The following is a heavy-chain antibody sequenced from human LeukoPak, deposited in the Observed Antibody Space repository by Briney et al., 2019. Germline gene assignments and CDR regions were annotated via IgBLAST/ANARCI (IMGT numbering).Heavy chain of an antibody. D-gene: IGHD3-3*01. CDR2: IGGSGGTI. CDR3: ARVVTIFGVVIGFDP. CDR1: GFTFSDYY. J-gene: IGHJ5*02. V-gene: IGHV3-11*04. Sequence: GGSLRLSCAASGFTFSDYYMSWIRQAPGKGLEWVSYIGGSGGTIYYADSVKGRFTISRDNAKNSLYLQMNSPRAEDTAVYYCARVVTIFGVVIGFDPWGQGTLVTVSS.